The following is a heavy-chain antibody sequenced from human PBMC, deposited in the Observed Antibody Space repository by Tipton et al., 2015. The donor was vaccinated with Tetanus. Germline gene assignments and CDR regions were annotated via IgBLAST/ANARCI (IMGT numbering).Heavy chain of an antibody. CDR2: VNTDGSEE. J-gene: IGHJ4*02. Sequence: SLRLSCAASGFTLSDYYMSWIRQAPGKGLEWVASVNTDGSEEYYLDSVRGRFTISRDNARNSLSLQMISLRVEDTAVYYCVSGGGYWGQGTLVTVSS. CDR3: VSGGGY. CDR1: GFTLSDYY. D-gene: IGHD6-25*01. V-gene: IGHV3-7*03.